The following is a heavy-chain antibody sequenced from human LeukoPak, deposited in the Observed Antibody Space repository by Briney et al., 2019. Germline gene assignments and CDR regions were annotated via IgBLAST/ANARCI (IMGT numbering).Heavy chain of an antibody. CDR3: ARDWARTGYCTSTNCPDAFDL. V-gene: IGHV3-21*06. D-gene: IGHD2-2*01. CDR1: EFPLSSYT. CDR2: ISSSSSFI. J-gene: IGHJ3*01. Sequence: PGGSLKLSCVASEFPLSSYTNNLFRQAPGKGLEWVSAISSSSSFIYYADSVRGRFTISRDNAKNSLYLQMNSLRAEDTAVYFCARDWARTGYCTSTNCPDAFDLWGQGTMLTVSS.